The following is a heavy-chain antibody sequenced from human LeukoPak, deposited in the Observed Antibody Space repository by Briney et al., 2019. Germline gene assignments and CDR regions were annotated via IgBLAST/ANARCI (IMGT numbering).Heavy chain of an antibody. CDR1: GGSISSYY. J-gene: IGHJ2*01. Sequence: PSETLSLTCTVSGGSISSYYWSWIRQPPGKGLEWIGYIYYSGSTNYNPSLKSRVTISVDTSKNQFSLKLSSVTAADTAVYYCARGGLAGYYLWYFDLWGRGTLVTVFS. CDR3: ARGGLAGYYLWYFDL. V-gene: IGHV4-59*01. D-gene: IGHD3-22*01. CDR2: IYYSGST.